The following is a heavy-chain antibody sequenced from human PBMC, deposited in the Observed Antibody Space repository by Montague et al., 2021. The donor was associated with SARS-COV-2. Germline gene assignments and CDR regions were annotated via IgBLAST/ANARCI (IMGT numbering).Heavy chain of an antibody. CDR2: MYSSGTT. CDR1: GGSISSTSSF. Sequence: SETLSLTCSVSGGSISSTSSFWAWIRQPPGKGLEWVGSMYSSGTTYYNPSLKSRVTISGDTSRNQLSARLSSVTAADTAVYYCARSTSGWFIYWGQGTLVTVSS. J-gene: IGHJ4*02. CDR3: ARSTSGWFIY. D-gene: IGHD6-19*01. V-gene: IGHV4-39*01.